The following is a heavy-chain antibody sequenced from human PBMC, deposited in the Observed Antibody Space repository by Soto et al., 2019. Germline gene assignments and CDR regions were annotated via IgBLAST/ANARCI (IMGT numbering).Heavy chain of an antibody. J-gene: IGHJ3*02. Sequence: GGSLRLSCAASGFTLSRHTMNWVRRAPGKGLEWVSFIGSRTSDIYYADSVKGRFTISRDNAKNSLYLDLTRLRAEDTAVYFCVRDYYDTSGYPNTFDMWGQGTMVTVSS. D-gene: IGHD3-22*01. V-gene: IGHV3-21*01. CDR3: VRDYYDTSGYPNTFDM. CDR2: IGSRTSDI. CDR1: GFTLSRHT.